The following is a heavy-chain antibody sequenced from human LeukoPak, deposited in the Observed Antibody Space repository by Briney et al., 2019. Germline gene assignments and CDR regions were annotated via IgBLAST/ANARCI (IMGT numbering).Heavy chain of an antibody. CDR1: GFTFSSYW. Sequence: GGSLRLSCAASGFTFSSYWMSWVRQAPGKGLEWVANIKQDGSEKYYVDSVKGRFTISRDNSKNTLYLQMNSLRAEDTAVYYCAKDLRGWFGKAFDIWGQGTMVTVSS. CDR3: AKDLRGWFGKAFDI. CDR2: IKQDGSEK. V-gene: IGHV3-7*03. J-gene: IGHJ3*02. D-gene: IGHD3-10*01.